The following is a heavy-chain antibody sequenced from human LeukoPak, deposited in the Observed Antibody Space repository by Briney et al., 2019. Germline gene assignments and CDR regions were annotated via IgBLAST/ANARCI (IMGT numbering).Heavy chain of an antibody. Sequence: PSETLSLTCTVSGGSISSYYWSWIRQPPGKGLEWIGYICYSGSTNYNPSLKSRVTISVDTSKNQFSLKLSSVTAADTAVYYCARRPRGYCSGGSCKSNNWFDPWGQGTLVTVSS. J-gene: IGHJ5*02. CDR3: ARRPRGYCSGGSCKSNNWFDP. CDR1: GGSISSYY. CDR2: ICYSGST. V-gene: IGHV4-59*12. D-gene: IGHD2-15*01.